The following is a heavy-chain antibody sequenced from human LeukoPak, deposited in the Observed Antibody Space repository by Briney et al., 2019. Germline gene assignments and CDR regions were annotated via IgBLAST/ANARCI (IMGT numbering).Heavy chain of an antibody. CDR1: GFTFSSYA. Sequence: GGSLRLSCAASGFTFSSYAMSWVRQAPGKGLEWVSAISGSGGSTYYADSVKGRFTISRDNSKNTLYLQMNSLRAGDTAVYYCAKDLGYCSSTSCPGGDYWGQGTLVTVSS. CDR2: ISGSGGST. CDR3: AKDLGYCSSTSCPGGDY. V-gene: IGHV3-23*01. D-gene: IGHD2-2*01. J-gene: IGHJ4*02.